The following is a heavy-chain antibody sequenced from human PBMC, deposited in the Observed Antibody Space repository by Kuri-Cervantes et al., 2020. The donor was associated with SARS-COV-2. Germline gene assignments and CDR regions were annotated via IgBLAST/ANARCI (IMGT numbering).Heavy chain of an antibody. CDR2: ISSSSSTI. V-gene: IGHV3-48*02. J-gene: IGHJ6*02. D-gene: IGHD2-2*01. CDR3: ARGYCSSTSCPPYYYYGMDV. CDR1: GFTFSSYS. Sequence: GGSLRLSCAASGFTFSSYSMNWVRQAPGKGLEWVSHISSSSSTIYYADSVKGRFTISRDNAKNSLYLQMNSLRDEDTAVYYCARGYCSSTSCPPYYYYGMDVWGQGTTVTVSS.